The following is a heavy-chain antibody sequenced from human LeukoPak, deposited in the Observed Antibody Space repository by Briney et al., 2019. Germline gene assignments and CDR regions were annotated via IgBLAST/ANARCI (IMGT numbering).Heavy chain of an antibody. CDR2: IYYSGST. J-gene: IGHJ4*02. CDR1: GDSISSGDYY. D-gene: IGHD3-22*01. V-gene: IGHV4-31*03. CDR3: ARGTSYYDSSGYYPFDY. Sequence: SETLSLTCTVSGDSISSGDYYWSWIRQHPGKGLEWIGYIYYSGSTYYNPSLKSRLTISLDTSKNQFSLKLSSVTAADTAVYYCARGTSYYDSSGYYPFDYWGQGTLVTVSS.